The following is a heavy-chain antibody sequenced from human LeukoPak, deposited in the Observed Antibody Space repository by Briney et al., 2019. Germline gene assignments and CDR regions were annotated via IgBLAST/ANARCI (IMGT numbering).Heavy chain of an antibody. CDR1: GDSVSNNRVA. CDR3: TREYGISPRLHAFDI. J-gene: IGHJ3*02. Sequence: SQTLSLTCAISGDSVSNNRVAWNWIRQSPSRGLEWLGRTFYKSKWYNDYAISVKGRITINPDTSKNQFPLQLESMTPEDTSMYYCTREYGISPRLHAFDIWGQGTMVTVSS. D-gene: IGHD3-10*01. CDR2: TFYKSKWYN. V-gene: IGHV6-1*01.